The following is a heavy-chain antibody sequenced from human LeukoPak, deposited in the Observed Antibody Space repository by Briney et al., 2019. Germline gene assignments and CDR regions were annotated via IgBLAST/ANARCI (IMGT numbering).Heavy chain of an antibody. CDR2: FDPEDGET. Sequence: ASVKVSCKVSGYTLTKLSMHWVRQAPGKGLEWMGGFDPEDGETIYAQKFQGRVTMTEDTSTDTAYMELSSLRSEDTAVYYCATEVYSSGWYKNWGQGTLVTVSS. CDR1: GYTLTKLS. D-gene: IGHD6-19*01. CDR3: ATEVYSSGWYKN. J-gene: IGHJ4*02. V-gene: IGHV1-24*01.